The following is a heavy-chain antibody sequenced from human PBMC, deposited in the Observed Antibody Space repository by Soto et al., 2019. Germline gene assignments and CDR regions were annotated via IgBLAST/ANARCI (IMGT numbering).Heavy chain of an antibody. CDR2: IHYSGNT. J-gene: IGHJ3*02. CDR3: ARDVRAVTWGNAFDI. D-gene: IGHD3-16*01. CDR1: GGSINSGVNY. Sequence: QVQLQESGPGLVKPSQTLSLTCTVSGGSINSGVNYWSWLRQHPGKGLEWIGYIHYSGNTYYSPSLKSRGTILVDTSKDQFSLRLSSVTAADTAVYYCARDVRAVTWGNAFDIWCQGTMITVSS. V-gene: IGHV4-31*03.